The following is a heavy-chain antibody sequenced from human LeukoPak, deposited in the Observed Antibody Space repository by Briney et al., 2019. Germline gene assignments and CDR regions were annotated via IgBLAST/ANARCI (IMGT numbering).Heavy chain of an antibody. J-gene: IGHJ4*02. D-gene: IGHD4-17*01. CDR3: YGEGY. V-gene: IGHV3-30*02. CDR2: IRSDGTNK. CDR1: RFSSSSYD. Sequence: PGGSLRLSCAASRFSSSSYDMHWVRQAPGKGLEWVTFIRSDGTNKYYADSVKGRFTISRDNSKNTLHLQMNSLRAEDTAVYYCYGEGYWGQGTLVTVSS.